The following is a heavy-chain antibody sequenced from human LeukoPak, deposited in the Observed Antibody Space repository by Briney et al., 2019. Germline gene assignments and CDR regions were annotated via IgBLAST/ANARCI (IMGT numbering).Heavy chain of an antibody. CDR1: GGSFSGYY. V-gene: IGHV4-34*01. D-gene: IGHD2-2*01. CDR3: ARFPYCSSTSCSYYYMDV. Sequence: PSETLSLTCAVYGGSFSGYYWSWIRQPPGKGLEWIGETNHSGSTNYNPSLKSRVTISVDTSKNQFSLKLSSVTAADTAVYYCARFPYCSSTSCSYYYMDVWGKGTTVTVSS. CDR2: TNHSGST. J-gene: IGHJ6*03.